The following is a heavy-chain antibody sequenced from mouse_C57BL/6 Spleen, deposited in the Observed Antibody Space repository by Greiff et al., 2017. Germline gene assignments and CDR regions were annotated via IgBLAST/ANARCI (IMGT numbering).Heavy chain of an antibody. D-gene: IGHD1-1*01. Sequence: QVQLQQSGPELVKPGASVKISCKASGYAFSSSWMNWVKQRPGKGLEWIGRIYPGDGDTNYNGKFKGQATLTADKSSSTAYMQLSSLTSEDSAVYFCARSEYYGSSYDAMDYWGQGTSVTVSS. CDR2: IYPGDGDT. CDR3: ARSEYYGSSYDAMDY. J-gene: IGHJ4*01. V-gene: IGHV1-82*01. CDR1: GYAFSSSW.